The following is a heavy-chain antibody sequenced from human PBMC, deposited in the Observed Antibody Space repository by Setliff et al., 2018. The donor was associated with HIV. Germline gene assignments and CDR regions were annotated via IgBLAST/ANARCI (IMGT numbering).Heavy chain of an antibody. D-gene: IGHD2-15*01. CDR2: IIPMFSTV. Sequence: SVKVSCKASGGTFSTHVISWVRQAPGQGLGWIGGIIPMFSTVNYAKKYQGRVTITTDESTTTAYMELTSLRSEDTAVYYCATDDHCSGGSCFLTMDYWGLGTLVTVSS. V-gene: IGHV1-69*05. CDR1: GGTFSTHV. CDR3: ATDDHCSGGSCFLTMDY. J-gene: IGHJ4*02.